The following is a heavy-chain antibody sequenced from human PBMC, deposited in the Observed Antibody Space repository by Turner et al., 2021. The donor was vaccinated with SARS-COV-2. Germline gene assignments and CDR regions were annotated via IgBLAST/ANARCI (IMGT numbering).Heavy chain of an antibody. Sequence: EVQLLESGGGLVQPGGSLRLSFASSGFTFSSYAMSWVRQAPGKGLEWVSSIRAGGGSTYYADSVKGRFTISRDKSKNTLYLQMNSLRAEDTAVYYCAKVPPYGDYVDYWGQGTLVTVSS. CDR2: IRAGGGST. J-gene: IGHJ4*02. V-gene: IGHV3-23*01. CDR1: GFTFSSYA. D-gene: IGHD4-17*01. CDR3: AKVPPYGDYVDY.